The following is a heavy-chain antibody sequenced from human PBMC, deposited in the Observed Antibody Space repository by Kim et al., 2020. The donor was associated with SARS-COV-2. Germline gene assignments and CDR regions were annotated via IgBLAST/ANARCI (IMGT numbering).Heavy chain of an antibody. J-gene: IGHJ4*02. CDR3: ARVDWIHYYGSGSKSSYYIDY. V-gene: IGHV4-59*01. CDR1: GGSISSYY. Sequence: SETLSLTCTVSGGSISSYYWSWIRQPPGKGLEWIGYIYYSGSTNYNPSLKSRVTISVDTSKNQFSLKLSSVTAADTAVYYCARVDWIHYYGSGSKSSYYIDYWGQGTLVTVSS. D-gene: IGHD3-10*01. CDR2: IYYSGST.